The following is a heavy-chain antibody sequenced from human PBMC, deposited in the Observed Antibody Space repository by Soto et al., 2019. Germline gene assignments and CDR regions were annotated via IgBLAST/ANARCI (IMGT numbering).Heavy chain of an antibody. J-gene: IGHJ6*02. D-gene: IGHD5-18*01. V-gene: IGHV1-69*13. CDR2: IIPIFGTA. CDR3: ARERRSAYGSYGYYYYYGMDV. CDR1: GGTFSSYA. Sequence: SVKVSFKASGGTFSSYAISWLRQAPGQGLEWMGGIIPIFGTANYAQKFQGRVTITADESTSTAYMELSSLRSEDTAVYYCARERRSAYGSYGYYYYYGMDVWGQGTTVTVSS.